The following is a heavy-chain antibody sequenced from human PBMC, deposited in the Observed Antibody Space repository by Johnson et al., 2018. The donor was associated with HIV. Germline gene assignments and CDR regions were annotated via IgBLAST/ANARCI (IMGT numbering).Heavy chain of an antibody. D-gene: IGHD4-23*01. J-gene: IGHJ3*02. Sequence: LQLVESGGGLVQPGGSLRLSSPASGFTFSRYWMSWVRQAPGKGLEWVANIKQDGSEKYYVDSVKGRFTVSRDNAWNSLFLQMNSLRAEDTAVYYCARDQVAVVSPGAAFDIWGQGTMVTVSS. CDR2: IKQDGSEK. CDR3: ARDQVAVVSPGAAFDI. V-gene: IGHV3-7*05. CDR1: GFTFSRYW.